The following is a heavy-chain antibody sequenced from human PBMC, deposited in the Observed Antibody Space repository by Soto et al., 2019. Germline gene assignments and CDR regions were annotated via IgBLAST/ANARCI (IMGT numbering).Heavy chain of an antibody. Sequence: QDQLVQSGAEVKKPGSSVKVSCKAFGGPFSSHTFSWVRQAPGQGLEWMGRIIPALGTTTYAQKWQGRVTPAAEESVTTVYMGLDCVRTAGTAVYYCARPDFGDGWYFDRWGRGTLVTVSS. V-gene: IGHV1-69*08. CDR3: ARPDFGDGWYFDR. CDR1: GGPFSSHT. CDR2: IIPALGTT. J-gene: IGHJ2*01. D-gene: IGHD4-17*01.